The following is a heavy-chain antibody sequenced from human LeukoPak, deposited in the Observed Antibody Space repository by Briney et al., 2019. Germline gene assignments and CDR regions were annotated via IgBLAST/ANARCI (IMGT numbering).Heavy chain of an antibody. J-gene: IGHJ4*02. Sequence: PSETLSLTCTVSGGSNSSGDYYWSWIRQPPGTGQEWIGYIYYSGSTYYNPSLKSRVTISVDTSKNQFSLKLSSVTAADTAVYYCARDLTYYDFWSGYYTGMGLYDYWGQGTLVTVSS. D-gene: IGHD3-3*01. V-gene: IGHV4-30-4*08. CDR2: IYYSGST. CDR3: ARDLTYYDFWSGYYTGMGLYDY. CDR1: GGSNSSGDYY.